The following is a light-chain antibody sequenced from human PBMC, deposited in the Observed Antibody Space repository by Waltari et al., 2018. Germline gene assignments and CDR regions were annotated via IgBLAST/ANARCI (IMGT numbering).Light chain of an antibody. CDR1: SRDVGRFNY. CDR2: EVS. CDR3: CSFTSTLEV. V-gene: IGLV2-14*01. J-gene: IGLJ2*01. Sequence: QSALTQPASVSGSPGQSITLSCTGTSRDVGRFNYVSWYQQHPGKAPKLMIYEVSNRPSGVSNRFSGSKSGNTASLTISGLQAEDEADYYCCSFTSTLEVFGGGTKLTVL.